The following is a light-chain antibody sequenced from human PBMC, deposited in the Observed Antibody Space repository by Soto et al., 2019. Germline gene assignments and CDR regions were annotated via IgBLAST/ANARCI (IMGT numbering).Light chain of an antibody. CDR1: STDVGGYNA. CDR3: NSFRVSHLYV. CDR2: EVT. Sequence: QSALSQPASVSGSPGRTITSACTGTSTDVGGYNAVSWYQHHPGKAPKLIIYEVTHRPSGVSDRFSASKSGNTASLTISGLQAEDEADYYCNSFRVSHLYVFGTGTKVTV. J-gene: IGLJ1*01. V-gene: IGLV2-14*01.